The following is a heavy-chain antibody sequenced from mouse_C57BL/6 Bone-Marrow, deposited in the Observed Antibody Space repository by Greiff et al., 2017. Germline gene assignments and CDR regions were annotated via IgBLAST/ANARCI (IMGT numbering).Heavy chain of an antibody. J-gene: IGHJ4*01. CDR1: GFTFSSYA. Sequence: EVKLQESGEGLVKPGGSLKLSCAASGFTFSSYAMSWVRQTPEKRLEWVAYISSGGDYIYYADTVKGRFTISRDNARNTLYLQMSSLKSEDTAMYYCTRDIYGSSYYAMDYWGQGTSVTVSS. V-gene: IGHV5-9-1*02. CDR3: TRDIYGSSYYAMDY. D-gene: IGHD1-1*01. CDR2: ISSGGDYI.